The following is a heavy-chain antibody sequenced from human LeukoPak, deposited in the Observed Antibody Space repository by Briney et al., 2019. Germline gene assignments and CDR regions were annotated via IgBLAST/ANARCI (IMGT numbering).Heavy chain of an antibody. CDR2: IDWDDDK. CDR1: GFSLSTSGMR. Sequence: SGPTLLNPTPTLTPTCTFSGFSLSTSGMRVSWIRQPPGKALEWLALIDWDDDKYCSTSLKTRLTISKATSKNQVVLTMTNMDPVDTATYYCARTKFPPAYGDRFDYWGQGTLVTVSS. V-gene: IGHV2-70*01. D-gene: IGHD4-17*01. CDR3: ARTKFPPAYGDRFDY. J-gene: IGHJ4*02.